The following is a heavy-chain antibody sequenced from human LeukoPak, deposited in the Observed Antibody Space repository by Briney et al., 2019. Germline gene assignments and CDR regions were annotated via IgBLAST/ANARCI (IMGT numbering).Heavy chain of an antibody. J-gene: IGHJ6*02. CDR3: AKDIRQLGYYGMDV. CDR2: ISWTSGSI. D-gene: IGHD3-10*01. Sequence: GRSLRLSCAASGFTFDDYSMHWVRQAPGKGLEWVSGISWTSGSIGYADSVNGRFTISSDNDKNSLYLQMKSLSAEDTALYYCAKDIRQLGYYGMDVWGQGTTVTVSS. CDR1: GFTFDDYS. V-gene: IGHV3-9*01.